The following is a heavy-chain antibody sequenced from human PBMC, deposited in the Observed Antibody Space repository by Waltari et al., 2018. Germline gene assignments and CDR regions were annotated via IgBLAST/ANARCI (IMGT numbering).Heavy chain of an antibody. CDR3: VRSHCIGDSCFRYFDS. CDR1: DGSFSAFF. V-gene: IGHV4-34*01. Sequence: VRLDQWGTELVEPWETLSLPCAVYDGSFSAFFWSWVRQATGKGLEWIGEINHGVKTDYNPSLKSRLFMSVDPSKNQFSLMLSSVTAADTAVYYCVRSHCIGDSCFRYFDSWGQGTLVTVSS. D-gene: IGHD2-15*01. J-gene: IGHJ4*02. CDR2: INHGVKT.